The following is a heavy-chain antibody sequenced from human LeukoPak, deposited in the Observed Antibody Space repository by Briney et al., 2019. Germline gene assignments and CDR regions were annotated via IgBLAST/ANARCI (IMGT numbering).Heavy chain of an antibody. CDR1: GFTVSSYW. J-gene: IGHJ4*02. V-gene: IGHV3-74*01. D-gene: IGHD2-2*01. Sequence: PGGSLRLSCAASGFTVSSYWMHWVRQAPGKGLVWVSRVNIDGSSITYADSAKGRFTISRDNAKNTLDLQMNSLRVEDTAVYYCTSGVQGSSWIVNWGQGTLVTVSS. CDR2: VNIDGSSI. CDR3: TSGVQGSSWIVN.